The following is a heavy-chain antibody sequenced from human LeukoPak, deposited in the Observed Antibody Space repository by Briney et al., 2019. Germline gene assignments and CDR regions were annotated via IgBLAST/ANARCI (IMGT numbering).Heavy chain of an antibody. D-gene: IGHD6-6*01. CDR1: GFTFSSYS. CDR3: ARGSSIAARAFDY. CDR2: ISSSSSYI. Sequence: GGSLRPSCAASGFTFSSYSMNWVRQAPGKGLEWVSSISSSSSYIYYADSVKGRFTISRDNAKNSLYLQMNSLRAEDTAVYYCARGSSIAARAFDYWGQGTLVTVSS. J-gene: IGHJ4*02. V-gene: IGHV3-21*01.